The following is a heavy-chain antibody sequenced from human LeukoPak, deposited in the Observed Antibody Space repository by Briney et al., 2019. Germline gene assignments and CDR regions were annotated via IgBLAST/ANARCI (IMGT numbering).Heavy chain of an antibody. V-gene: IGHV4-34*01. CDR1: GGSFSGYY. Sequence: SETRSLTCAVYGGSFSGYYWSWIRQCPGKGLEWVGEINHSGSTNYNPSLKSRFTISVDTSKNQFSLKLSSVTAADTAVYYCARHSRTYYDILTGPYGGYFDYWGQGTLVTVSS. CDR3: ARHSRTYYDILTGPYGGYFDY. D-gene: IGHD3-9*01. J-gene: IGHJ4*02. CDR2: INHSGST.